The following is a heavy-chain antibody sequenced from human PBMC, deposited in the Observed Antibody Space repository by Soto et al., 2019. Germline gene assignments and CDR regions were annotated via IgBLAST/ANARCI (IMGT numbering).Heavy chain of an antibody. J-gene: IGHJ4*02. CDR2: ISGSAGRT. D-gene: IGHD2-15*01. CDR1: GFTFSSYA. Sequence: PGGSLRLSCAASGFTFSSYAMSWVRQAPGKGLEWVSLISGSAGRTYYADSVKGRFTISRDNSKNTLYLQMNSLRAEDTAVYYCAKVQGQWCFDYWGQGTQVTVSS. CDR3: AKVQGQWCFDY. V-gene: IGHV3-23*01.